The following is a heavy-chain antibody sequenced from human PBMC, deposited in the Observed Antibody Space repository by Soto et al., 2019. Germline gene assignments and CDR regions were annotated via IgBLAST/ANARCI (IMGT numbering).Heavy chain of an antibody. D-gene: IGHD6-13*01. CDR2: ISAYNGDT. Sequence: QVQLVQSGAEMKEPGASVKVSCKASGYTLTSYGISWVRQAPGQGLEWMGWISAYNGDTNYAQKLQGRVTMTTDTSTNTAYMELRSLRIDDTAVYYCARAPRTIAATGSLVYWGQGTLVTVSS. CDR1: GYTLTSYG. V-gene: IGHV1-18*01. J-gene: IGHJ4*02. CDR3: ARAPRTIAATGSLVY.